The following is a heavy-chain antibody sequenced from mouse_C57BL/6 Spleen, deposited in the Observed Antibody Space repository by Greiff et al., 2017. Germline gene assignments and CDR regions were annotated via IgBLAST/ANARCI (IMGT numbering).Heavy chain of an antibody. Sequence: QVQLQQSGPELVKPGASVKISCKASGYAFSSSWMNWVKQRPGKGLEWIGRIYPGVGDTNYNGKFKGKATLTADKSSSTAYMQLSSLTSEDSAVYFCARDYYGSSSYYAMDYWGQGTSVTVSS. J-gene: IGHJ4*01. CDR3: ARDYYGSSSYYAMDY. CDR1: GYAFSSSW. CDR2: IYPGVGDT. D-gene: IGHD1-1*01. V-gene: IGHV1-82*01.